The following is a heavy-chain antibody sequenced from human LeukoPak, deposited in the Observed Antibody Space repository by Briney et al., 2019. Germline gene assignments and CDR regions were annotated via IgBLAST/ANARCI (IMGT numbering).Heavy chain of an antibody. CDR2: IYPGGSDT. V-gene: IGHV5-51*01. Sequence: GESLKISCKGSGYSFTSYCIGWVRQMPGKGLEWMGIIYPGGSDTRYSPSFQGQVTISADKSMSPAYLPWSSLKASDTAMYYCARLPRAYDYVWGSYRYSPYFDYWGQGTLVTVSS. J-gene: IGHJ4*02. CDR1: GYSFTSYC. CDR3: ARLPRAYDYVWGSYRYSPYFDY. D-gene: IGHD3-16*02.